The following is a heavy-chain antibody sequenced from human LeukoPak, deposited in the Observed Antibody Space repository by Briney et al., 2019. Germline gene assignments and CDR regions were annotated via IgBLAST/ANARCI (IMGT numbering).Heavy chain of an antibody. Sequence: SETLSLTCTVSGGSISSYYWSRIRQPPGKGLEWIWYIYDSGSTNYNPSLKRRVTISVDTSKNQFSLKVSSVTAADTAVYYCAREFTEGRPNDAFDIWGQGTMVTVSS. D-gene: IGHD6-6*01. CDR2: IYDSGST. CDR1: GGSISSYY. V-gene: IGHV4-59*01. J-gene: IGHJ3*02. CDR3: AREFTEGRPNDAFDI.